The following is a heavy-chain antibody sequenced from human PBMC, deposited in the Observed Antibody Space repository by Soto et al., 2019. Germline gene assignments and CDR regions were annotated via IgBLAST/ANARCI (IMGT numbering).Heavy chain of an antibody. Sequence: GGSLRLSCAASGFTSSSYAMSWVRQAPGKGLEWVSAISGSAVSTCYADSVKGRFTISRDNVRGTLYLQMNGLRVEDAALYFCAKDLCPTSGQRFLFESCGQGRQVTVS. CDR3: AKDLCPTSGQRFLFES. CDR1: GFTSSSYA. D-gene: IGHD3-10*01. V-gene: IGHV3-23*01. J-gene: IGHJ4*02. CDR2: ISGSAVST.